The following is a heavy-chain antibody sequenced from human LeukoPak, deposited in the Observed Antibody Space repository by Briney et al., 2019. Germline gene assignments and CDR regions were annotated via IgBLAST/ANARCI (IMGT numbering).Heavy chain of an antibody. CDR1: GYTFSSSG. CDR3: ARESLEYSSSSDAFDI. V-gene: IGHV1-18*01. J-gene: IGHJ3*02. CDR2: ISAYNGNT. Sequence: ASVKVSCKASGYTFSSSGISWVRQAPGQGLEWVGWISAYNGNTNYAQKLQGRVTMTTDTSTSTAYMELRSLRSDDTAVYYCARESLEYSSSSDAFDIWGQGTMVTVSS. D-gene: IGHD6-6*01.